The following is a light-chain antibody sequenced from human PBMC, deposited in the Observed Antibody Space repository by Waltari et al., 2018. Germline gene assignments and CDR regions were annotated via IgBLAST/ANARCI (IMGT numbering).Light chain of an antibody. Sequence: EIVMTQPPATLSVSPGERATLPCRASQTITDNLAWYQQKPGQAPRLLIYGASSRATGVPARFSGSGSGTDFTLTISSLQSDDFAIYYCQQYNTWPPLTFGGGTKVEIK. CDR2: GAS. J-gene: IGKJ4*01. CDR3: QQYNTWPPLT. V-gene: IGKV3-15*01. CDR1: QTITDN.